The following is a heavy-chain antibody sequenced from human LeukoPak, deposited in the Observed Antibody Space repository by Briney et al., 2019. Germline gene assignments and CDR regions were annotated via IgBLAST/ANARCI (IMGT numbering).Heavy chain of an antibody. CDR3: ARLYYESAIFHPFDY. J-gene: IGHJ4*02. CDR2: SRDRAANYRT. CDR1: GFIINDHY. Sequence: GGSLRLSCAASGFIINDHYVDWVRQAPGKGLEWIGRSRDRAANYRTEFAASVKGRFTISRDESKNSLYLQMNSLKTEDSAVYYCARLYYESAIFHPFDYWGQGTLATVSS. V-gene: IGHV3-72*01. D-gene: IGHD3-16*01.